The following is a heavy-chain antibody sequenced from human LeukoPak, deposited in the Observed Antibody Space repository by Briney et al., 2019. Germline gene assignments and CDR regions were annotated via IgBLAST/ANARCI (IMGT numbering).Heavy chain of an antibody. CDR1: GGSISSGSYY. D-gene: IGHD6-19*01. Sequence: SETLSLTCTVSGGSISSGSYYWSWIRQPAGKGLEWIGRIYTSGSTNYNPSLKSRVTISVDTSKNQFSLNLTSVTAADTAVYYCARETEKQWQYWGQGTTVTVSS. CDR3: ARETEKQWQY. V-gene: IGHV4-61*02. J-gene: IGHJ6*01. CDR2: IYTSGST.